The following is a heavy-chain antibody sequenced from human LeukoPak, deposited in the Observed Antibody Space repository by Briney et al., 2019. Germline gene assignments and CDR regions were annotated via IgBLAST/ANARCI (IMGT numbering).Heavy chain of an antibody. D-gene: IGHD3-10*01. J-gene: IGHJ5*02. Sequence: GASVKVSCKASGYTFTSYDINWVRQATGQGLEWMGWMNPNSGNTGYAQKFQGRVTMTRNTSISTAYMELSSLRSEDTAVYYCARGWSTMVRGVGWFDPWGQGTLVTVSS. V-gene: IGHV1-8*01. CDR2: MNPNSGNT. CDR3: ARGWSTMVRGVGWFDP. CDR1: GYTFTSYD.